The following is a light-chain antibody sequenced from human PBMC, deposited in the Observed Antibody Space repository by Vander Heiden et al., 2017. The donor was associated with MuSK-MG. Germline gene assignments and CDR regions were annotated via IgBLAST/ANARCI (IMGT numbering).Light chain of an antibody. CDR2: EVT. CDR1: SSDVGGYDD. J-gene: IGLJ3*02. Sequence: QSALTQPPSASGSPGQSVIISCTGTSSDVGGYDDVSWFQQHPGKAHKLIIYEVTKLPSGVPDRFSGSKSGNTASLTVSGLQAEDEADYDCSSYAGGNARVFGGGTKLTVL. CDR3: SSYAGGNARV. V-gene: IGLV2-8*01.